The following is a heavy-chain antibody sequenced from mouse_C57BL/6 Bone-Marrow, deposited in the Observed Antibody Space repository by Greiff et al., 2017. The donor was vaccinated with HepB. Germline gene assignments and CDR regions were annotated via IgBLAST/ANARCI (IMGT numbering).Heavy chain of an antibody. CDR1: GFTLSSYG. CDR2: ISSGGSYT. J-gene: IGHJ4*01. Sequence: DVQLVESGGDLVKPGGSLKLSCAASGFTLSSYGMSWVRQTPDKRLEWVATISSGGSYTYYPDSVKGRFTISRDNAKNTLYLQMSSLKSEDTAMYYCARHLGGYYAMDYWGQGTSVTVPS. CDR3: ARHLGGYYAMDY. D-gene: IGHD1-1*02. V-gene: IGHV5-6*01.